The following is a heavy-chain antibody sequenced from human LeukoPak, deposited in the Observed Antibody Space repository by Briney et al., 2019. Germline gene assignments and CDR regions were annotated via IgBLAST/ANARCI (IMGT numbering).Heavy chain of an antibody. CDR2: INTDGSST. CDR3: AREWKKTGAFDY. J-gene: IGHJ4*02. D-gene: IGHD1-1*01. V-gene: IGHV3-74*01. CDR1: GFTFSSFW. Sequence: GGSLRLSCAASGFTFSSFWMHWVRHAPGKGLVWVSFINTDGSSTTYADSVKGRFTVSRDNAKNTLYLQMSGLRAEDTAVYYCAREWKKTGAFDYWGQGTLVTVSP.